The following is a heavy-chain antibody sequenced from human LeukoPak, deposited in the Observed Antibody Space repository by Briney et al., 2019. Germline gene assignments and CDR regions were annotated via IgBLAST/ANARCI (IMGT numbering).Heavy chain of an antibody. Sequence: GRSLRLSCAASGFSFGIYGMRWVRQAPGKGLEWVAFIWADGRREFYADSVRRRFTVSRDNSNNTLYLHMTSLRAEDTALYYCARDRNNYSLDSCGQGTLLSVSS. D-gene: IGHD1-20*01. CDR1: GFSFGIYG. V-gene: IGHV3-33*01. J-gene: IGHJ4*02. CDR2: IWADGRRE. CDR3: ARDRNNYSLDS.